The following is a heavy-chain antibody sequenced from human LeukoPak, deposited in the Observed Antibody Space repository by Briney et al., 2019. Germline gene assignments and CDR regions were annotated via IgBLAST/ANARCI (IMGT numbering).Heavy chain of an antibody. D-gene: IGHD6-13*01. J-gene: IGHJ6*02. CDR2: IYYSGST. V-gene: IGHV4-59*01. Sequence: SETLSLTCTVSGGSISSYYWSWIRQPPGKGLEWIGYIYYSGSTNYNPSLKSRDTISVDTSKNQFSLKLSSVTAADTAVYYCARVDGSSVSGAYYYYGMDVWGQGTTVTVSS. CDR3: ARVDGSSVSGAYYYYGMDV. CDR1: GGSISSYY.